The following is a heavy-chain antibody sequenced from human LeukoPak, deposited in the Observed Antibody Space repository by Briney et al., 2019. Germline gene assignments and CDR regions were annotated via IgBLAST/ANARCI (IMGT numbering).Heavy chain of an antibody. V-gene: IGHV3-7*01. CDR1: GFTFSSYW. Sequence: PGGSLRLSCVASGFTFSSYWMSWVRQAPGQGLEWGANIKQDGSEKYYVDSVKGRFTISRDNAKNPLYLQMNSLRAEDTAVYYGARSSIAIYWGQGALVTVSS. CDR3: ARSSIAIY. J-gene: IGHJ4*02. CDR2: IKQDGSEK. D-gene: IGHD6-6*01.